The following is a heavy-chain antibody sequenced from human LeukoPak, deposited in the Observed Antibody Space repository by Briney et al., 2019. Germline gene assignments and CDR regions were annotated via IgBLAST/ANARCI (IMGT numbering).Heavy chain of an antibody. V-gene: IGHV1-2*06. J-gene: IGHJ4*02. CDR3: AREGSTVNGYDY. CDR1: GYTFTGYY. D-gene: IGHD4-17*01. Sequence: ASVTVSCKASGYTFTGYYMHWVRQAPGQGLEWMGRINPNSGGTNYARKFQGRVTMTRDTSISTAYMELSRLRSDDTAVYYCAREGSTVNGYDYWGQGALFTVSS. CDR2: INPNSGGT.